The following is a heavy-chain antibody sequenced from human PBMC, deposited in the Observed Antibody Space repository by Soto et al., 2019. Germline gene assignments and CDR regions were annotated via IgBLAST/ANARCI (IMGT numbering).Heavy chain of an antibody. V-gene: IGHV4-34*01. CDR2: INHTGGT. CDR3: ATRITVFGLLIPPFDP. D-gene: IGHD3-3*01. J-gene: IGHJ5*02. Sequence: TLSLTCTVNGYYWNWIRQPPGKGLEWIGEINHTGGTHCNPSLKSRVTMSVDTSKNQFSLRLSSVTAADTAIYYCATRITVFGLLIPPFDPWGQGTQVTVSS. CDR1: GYY.